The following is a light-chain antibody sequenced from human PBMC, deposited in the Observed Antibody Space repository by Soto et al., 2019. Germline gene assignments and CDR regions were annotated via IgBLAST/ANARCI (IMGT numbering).Light chain of an antibody. V-gene: IGKV3D-15*01. CDR3: QQYNNWPLT. CDR2: DAS. J-gene: IGKJ4*01. CDR1: QSISTN. Sequence: ETVMTQTPATLSVSPGDRATLSCRASQSISTNLAWYQQKPGQAPRLLIYDASTRATGIPARFSGSGSGTEFTLTISSLLSEDFAVYSCQQYNNWPLTFGGGTMVEIK.